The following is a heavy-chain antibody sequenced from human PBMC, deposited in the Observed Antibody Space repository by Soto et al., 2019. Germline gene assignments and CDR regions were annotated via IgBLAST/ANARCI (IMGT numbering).Heavy chain of an antibody. CDR3: ARIRSGYEKLIDY. V-gene: IGHV4-59*08. J-gene: IGHJ4*02. D-gene: IGHD5-12*01. CDR2: IYYSGSA. Sequence: PSETLSLTCTVSGGSINSYYWSWIRQPPGKGLEWIGYIYYSGSANYNPSLKSRVTISVDTSTNQFSLKLSSVTAADTAVYYCARIRSGYEKLIDYWGQGTLVTVSS. CDR1: GGSINSYY.